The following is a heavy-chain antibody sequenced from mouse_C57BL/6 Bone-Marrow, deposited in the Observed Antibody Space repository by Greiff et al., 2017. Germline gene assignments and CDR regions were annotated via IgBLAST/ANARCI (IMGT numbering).Heavy chain of an antibody. Sequence: VKLMESGAELVRPGASVKLSCKASGYTFTDYYINWVKQRPGQGLEWIARIYPGSGNTYYNEKFKGKATLTAEKSSSTAYMQLSSLTSEDSAVYFCARMVTTGDYYAMDYWGQGTSVTVSS. V-gene: IGHV1-76*01. J-gene: IGHJ4*01. D-gene: IGHD2-2*01. CDR2: IYPGSGNT. CDR3: ARMVTTGDYYAMDY. CDR1: GYTFTDYY.